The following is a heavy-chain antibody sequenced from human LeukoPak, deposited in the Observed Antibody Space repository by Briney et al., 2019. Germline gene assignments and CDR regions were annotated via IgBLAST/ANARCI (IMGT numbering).Heavy chain of an antibody. J-gene: IGHJ5*02. CDR1: GFAFSDYS. Sequence: PGGSLRLSCAASGFAFSDYSMTWVRQSPGKGLEWVSTVTGSGANTYYGDSVKGRFTISRDNSRNAVYLQMNSLSPEDTALFYCVRRCKDESSGARWFDPWGQGTLVTVSS. D-gene: IGHD3-22*01. V-gene: IGHV3-23*01. CDR3: VRRCKDESSGARWFDP. CDR2: VTGSGANT.